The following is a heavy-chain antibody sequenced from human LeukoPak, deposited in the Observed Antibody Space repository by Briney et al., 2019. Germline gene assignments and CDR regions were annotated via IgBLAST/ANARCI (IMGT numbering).Heavy chain of an antibody. CDR2: INPNSGGT. J-gene: IGHJ4*02. CDR3: ARAGIVGANLDY. CDR1: GYTFTGYY. V-gene: IGHV1-2*02. D-gene: IGHD1-26*01. Sequence: VASVKVSCKASGYTFTGYYMHWVRQAPGQGLEWMGWINPNSGGTNYAQKFQGRVTMTRDTSISTVYMELSRLRSDDTAVYYCARAGIVGANLDYWGQGTLVTVSS.